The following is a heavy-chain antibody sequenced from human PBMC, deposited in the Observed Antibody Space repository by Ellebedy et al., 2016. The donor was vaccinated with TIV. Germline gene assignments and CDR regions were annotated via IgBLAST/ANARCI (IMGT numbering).Heavy chain of an antibody. Sequence: PGGSLRLSCVASGFTFTSYWMSWVRQAPGKGLEWVANIKQDGSEKYYADSVKGRFTISRDNAKNTLYLQMNSLRVDDTAVYYCARGPDCSRTSCRLYYFDSWGQGTLVTVSS. V-gene: IGHV3-7*01. CDR1: GFTFTSYW. J-gene: IGHJ4*02. CDR3: ARGPDCSRTSCRLYYFDS. CDR2: IKQDGSEK. D-gene: IGHD2-2*01.